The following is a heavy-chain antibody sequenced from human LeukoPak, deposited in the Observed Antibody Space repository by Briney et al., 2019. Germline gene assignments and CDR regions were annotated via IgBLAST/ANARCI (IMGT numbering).Heavy chain of an antibody. J-gene: IGHJ4*02. D-gene: IGHD3-3*01. CDR1: GFTFSSYG. Sequence: GGSLRLSCAASGFTFSSYGMHWVRQAPGKGLEWVAVIWYDGSNKNYADSVKGRFTISRDNSKNTLYLQMNSLRAEDTAVYYCASALDFWSGPVDYWGQGTLVTVSS. CDR3: ASALDFWSGPVDY. CDR2: IWYDGSNK. V-gene: IGHV3-33*01.